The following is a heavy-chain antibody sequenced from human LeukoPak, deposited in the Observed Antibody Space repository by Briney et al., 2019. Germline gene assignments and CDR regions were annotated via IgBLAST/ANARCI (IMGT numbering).Heavy chain of an antibody. V-gene: IGHV3-21*01. CDR2: ISSSSGYL. Sequence: GGSLRLSCAASGFTFSSHTMTWVRQAPGKGLEWVSSISSSSGYLYYAESVKGRFTISRENGQNSLYLQMDSLRAEDTAVYFCARYYSYSGSYCLDYWGQGTLVTVSS. CDR1: GFTFSSHT. J-gene: IGHJ4*02. D-gene: IGHD3-10*01. CDR3: ARYYSYSGSYCLDY.